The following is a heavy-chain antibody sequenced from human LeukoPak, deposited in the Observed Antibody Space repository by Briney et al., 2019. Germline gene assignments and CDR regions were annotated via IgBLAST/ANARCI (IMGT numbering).Heavy chain of an antibody. CDR2: INPNSGGT. CDR3: ARAPRGSVLNGGRYFDY. J-gene: IGHJ4*02. Sequence: ASVKVSCKASGYTFTGYYMHWVRQAPGQGLEWMGWINPNSGGTDYAQKFQGRVTMTRDTSITTAYVELSGLRSDDTAVYYCARAPRGSVLNGGRYFDYWGQGTLVTVSS. V-gene: IGHV1-2*02. CDR1: GYTFTGYY. D-gene: IGHD3-16*01.